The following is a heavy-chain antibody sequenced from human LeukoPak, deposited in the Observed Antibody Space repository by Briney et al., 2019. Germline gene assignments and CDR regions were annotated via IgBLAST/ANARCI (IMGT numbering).Heavy chain of an antibody. CDR2: ISSSGTTI. V-gene: IGHV3-48*02. CDR3: ARGDYGDYLVDY. J-gene: IGHJ4*02. Sequence: PGGSMRLSCAASGFTFSSYSMNWVRQAPGKGLEWVSYISSSGTTIYYADSVKGRFTISRDTAKNSLYLQMNSLRDEDTALYYCARGDYGDYLVDYWGQGTLVTVSS. D-gene: IGHD4-17*01. CDR1: GFTFSSYS.